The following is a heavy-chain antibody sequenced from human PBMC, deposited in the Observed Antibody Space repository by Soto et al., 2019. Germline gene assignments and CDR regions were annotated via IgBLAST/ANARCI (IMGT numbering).Heavy chain of an antibody. CDR3: ARSSSVYCSVGSCYSAVDWYFAL. CDR2: IYYSGST. D-gene: IGHD2-15*01. V-gene: IGHV4-39*01. J-gene: IGHJ2*01. Sequence: SEALSLTCTVSGGSISSSSYYWGWIRQPPGKGVEWIGSIYYSGSTYYNPSLKIRVTISVDTSKNQFSLKLSSVTAADTAVYYCARSSSVYCSVGSCYSAVDWYFALWGRGTLVTGSS. CDR1: GGSISSSSYY.